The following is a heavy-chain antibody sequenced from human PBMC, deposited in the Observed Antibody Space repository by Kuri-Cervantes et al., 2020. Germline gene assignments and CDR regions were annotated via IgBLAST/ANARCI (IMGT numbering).Heavy chain of an antibody. CDR1: GFTFSSYD. CDR2: IGTAGDT. CDR3: ARDGDWKLGIDY. V-gene: IGHV3-13*01. J-gene: IGHJ4*02. Sequence: GGSLRLSCAASGFTFSSYDMHWVRQATGKGLEWVSAIGTAGDTYYPGSVKGRFTISRDNAKNSLYLQMNSLRAEDTAVYYCARDGDWKLGIDYWGQGTLVTVSS. D-gene: IGHD7-27*01.